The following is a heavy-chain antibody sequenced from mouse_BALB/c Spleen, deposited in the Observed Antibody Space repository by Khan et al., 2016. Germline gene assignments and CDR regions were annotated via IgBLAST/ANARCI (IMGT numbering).Heavy chain of an antibody. CDR3: ATVYCDYDDAMSY. Sequence: VELQQSGAELVKPGASVKLSCTASGCNIKDTYMHWVKQRPEQGLEWIGRIDPANGHTKYDPKFQGKATITADTSSNTAYLQLSSPTSEDTAVNYCATVYCDYDDAMSYWGQGTSVTVSS. V-gene: IGHV14-3*02. CDR1: GCNIKDTY. CDR2: IDPANGHT. J-gene: IGHJ4*01. D-gene: IGHD2-4*01.